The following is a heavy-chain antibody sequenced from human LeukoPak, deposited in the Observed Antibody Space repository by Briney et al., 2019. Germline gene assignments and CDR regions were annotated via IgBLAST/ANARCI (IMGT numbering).Heavy chain of an antibody. CDR1: GYTFTSYD. CDR3: ARLVPVRDPIPYDSSGYGDY. CDR2: MNPNSGNT. J-gene: IGHJ4*02. D-gene: IGHD3-22*01. V-gene: IGHV1-8*01. Sequence: ASVKVSCKASGYTFTSYDINWMRQATGQGLEWMGWMNPNSGNTGYAQKFQGRVTMIRNTSISTAYMELSSLRSEDTAVYYCARLVPVRDPIPYDSSGYGDYWGQGTLVTVSS.